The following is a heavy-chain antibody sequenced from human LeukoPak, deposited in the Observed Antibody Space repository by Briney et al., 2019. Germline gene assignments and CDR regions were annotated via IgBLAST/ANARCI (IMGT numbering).Heavy chain of an antibody. J-gene: IGHJ4*02. CDR2: IIPIFGTA. CDR1: GGTFISYA. D-gene: IGHD2-15*01. V-gene: IGHV1-69*05. Sequence: SVKVSCKASGGTFISYAISWVRQAPGQGLEWMGRIIPIFGTANYAQKFQGRVTITTDESTSTAYMELSSLRSEDTAVYYCARDDCSGGSCYGIGYWGQGTLVTVSS. CDR3: ARDDCSGGSCYGIGY.